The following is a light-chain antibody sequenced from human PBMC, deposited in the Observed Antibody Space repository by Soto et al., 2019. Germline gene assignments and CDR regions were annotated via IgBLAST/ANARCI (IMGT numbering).Light chain of an antibody. CDR3: QQSHSMPLT. CDR2: ASS. V-gene: IGKV1-39*01. J-gene: IGKJ4*01. Sequence: DIQMTQSPSSLSASVGDRVTITCRASQSISHYLHWYQQKPGRAPKFLIYASSSLQRWVPSRFSSSGYGTEFALNISSLQPEDFATYDCQQSHSMPLTFGGGTKVQIK. CDR1: QSISHY.